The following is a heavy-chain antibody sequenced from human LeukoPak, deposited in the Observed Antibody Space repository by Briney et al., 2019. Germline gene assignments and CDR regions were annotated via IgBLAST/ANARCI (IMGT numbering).Heavy chain of an antibody. J-gene: IGHJ4*02. V-gene: IGHV4-59*01. Sequence: TSETLSLTCTVSGGSISTYYWSWVRQSPGKGLEWIGCVQYSGNTNYNPSLKSRVTISVDTSKNQFSLKLSSVTAADTAVYYCATSNSSGTDYWGQGTLVTVSS. CDR3: ATSNSSGTDY. D-gene: IGHD6-19*01. CDR2: VQYSGNT. CDR1: GGSISTYY.